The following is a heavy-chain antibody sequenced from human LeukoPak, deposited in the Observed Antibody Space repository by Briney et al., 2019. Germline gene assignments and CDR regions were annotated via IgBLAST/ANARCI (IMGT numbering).Heavy chain of an antibody. Sequence: SETLSLTCTVSGGSTSSYYWSWIRQPPGKGLEWIGYIYTSGSTNYNPSLKSRVTISVDTSKNQFSLKLSSVTAADTAVYYCARGVFYYYYMDVWGKGTTVTVSS. CDR1: GGSTSSYY. D-gene: IGHD3-10*01. CDR3: ARGVFYYYYMDV. CDR2: IYTSGST. J-gene: IGHJ6*03. V-gene: IGHV4-4*09.